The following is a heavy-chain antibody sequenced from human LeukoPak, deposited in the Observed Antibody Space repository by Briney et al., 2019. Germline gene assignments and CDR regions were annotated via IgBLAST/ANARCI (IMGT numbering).Heavy chain of an antibody. Sequence: GASVKVSCKASGGTFSSYAISWVRQAPGQGLEWMGGIIPIFGTANYAQKFQGRVTITTDESTSTAYMELSSLRSDDTAVYYCARENYSGLLFDYWGQGTLVTVSS. V-gene: IGHV1-69*05. CDR3: ARENYSGLLFDY. CDR2: IIPIFGTA. CDR1: GGTFSSYA. J-gene: IGHJ4*02. D-gene: IGHD1-7*01.